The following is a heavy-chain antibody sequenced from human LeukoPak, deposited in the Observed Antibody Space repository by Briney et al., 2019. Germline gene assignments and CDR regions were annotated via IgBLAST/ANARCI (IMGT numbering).Heavy chain of an antibody. V-gene: IGHV3-23*01. CDR1: RFIFDNYG. Sequence: GGSLRLSCAASRFIFDNYGMTWVRQAPGKGLEWVSGISDDGYSTYYADSLKGRFTISRDNAKNSLYLQMNSLRAEDTAVYYCARGYYNFWSGYRAEYYFDYWGQGTLATVSS. CDR3: ARGYYNFWSGYRAEYYFDY. D-gene: IGHD3-3*01. CDR2: ISDDGYST. J-gene: IGHJ4*02.